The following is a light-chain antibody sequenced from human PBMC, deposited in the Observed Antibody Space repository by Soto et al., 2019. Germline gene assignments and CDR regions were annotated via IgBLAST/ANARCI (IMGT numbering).Light chain of an antibody. CDR2: AVS. CDR1: QSVRNN. V-gene: IGKV3-15*01. CDR3: QQYNQWPPWT. J-gene: IGKJ1*01. Sequence: EIVMTQCPATLSVSPGEGATLFCRASQSVRNNLAWYQQKPGLAPRLLIYAVSTRATGVPARFSGNGSATEFTLPIRGLQSDDFELYYCQQYNQWPPWTFGQGTTVDIK.